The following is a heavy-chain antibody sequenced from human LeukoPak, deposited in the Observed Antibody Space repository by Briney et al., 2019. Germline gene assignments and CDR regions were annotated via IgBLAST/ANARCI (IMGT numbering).Heavy chain of an antibody. Sequence: ASVKVSCKASGYTFTSYDINWVRQATGQGLEWMGWMNPNSGNTGYAQKFQGRVTMTRNTSISTAYMELSSLRSEDTAVYYCARRYPYCGGDCYYYWGQGTLVTVSS. CDR1: GYTFTSYD. V-gene: IGHV1-8*01. CDR2: MNPNSGNT. J-gene: IGHJ4*02. CDR3: ARRYPYCGGDCYYY. D-gene: IGHD2-21*02.